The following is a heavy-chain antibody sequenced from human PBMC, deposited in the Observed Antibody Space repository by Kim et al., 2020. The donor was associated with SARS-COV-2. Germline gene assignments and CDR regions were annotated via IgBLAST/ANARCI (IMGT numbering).Heavy chain of an antibody. CDR3: ARGAARTDLDY. Sequence: KRYAQKLQGRVTLTRAKSTTPFYMELGSLRSEGTAVYYCARGAARTDLDYWGQGTLVTVSS. CDR2: K. V-gene: IGHV1-46*01. J-gene: IGHJ4*02. D-gene: IGHD6-6*01.